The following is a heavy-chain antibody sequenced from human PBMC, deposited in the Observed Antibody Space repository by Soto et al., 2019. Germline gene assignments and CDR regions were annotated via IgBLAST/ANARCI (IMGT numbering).Heavy chain of an antibody. J-gene: IGHJ4*02. D-gene: IGHD3-10*01. CDR2: ISGSADTT. Sequence: GGSLRLSCAASGFTFNSYAMNWVRQAPGEGLEWVSRISGSADTTHYADSVKGRFTISRDNSKNTLFLRMNSLRAEDTAVYYCAKGSGGSGSSSIYDYWGRGTLVTVSS. V-gene: IGHV3-23*01. CDR3: AKGSGGSGSSSIYDY. CDR1: GFTFNSYA.